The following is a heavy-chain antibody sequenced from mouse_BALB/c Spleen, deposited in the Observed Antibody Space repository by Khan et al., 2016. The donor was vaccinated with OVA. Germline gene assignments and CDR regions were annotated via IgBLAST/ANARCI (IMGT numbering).Heavy chain of an antibody. J-gene: IGHJ3*01. D-gene: IGHD4-1*01. CDR2: ISSGGDYT. CDR3: ASRLTGSFAY. Sequence: EVQLVESEGDLVKPGGSLKLSCAASGFTFSSYSMSWVRQTPYKRLEWVATISSGGDYTYYPDNVKGRFTISRDNAKNTLYLQMSSLKSEDTAMYYCASRLTGSFAYWGQGTLVTVSA. V-gene: IGHV5-6*01. CDR1: GFTFSSYS.